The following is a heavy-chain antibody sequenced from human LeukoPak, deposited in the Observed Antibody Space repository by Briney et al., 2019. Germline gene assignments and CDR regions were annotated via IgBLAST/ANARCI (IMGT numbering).Heavy chain of an antibody. D-gene: IGHD4-23*01. Sequence: GGSLRLSCAASGFTFSSYAMSWVRQAPGKGLEWVSAISGSGGSTYYPDSVKGWFTISRDNSKNTLYLQMNSLRAEDTAVYYCARGLLRWNDYWGQGTLVTVSS. CDR1: GFTFSSYA. CDR2: ISGSGGST. V-gene: IGHV3-23*01. J-gene: IGHJ4*02. CDR3: ARGLLRWNDY.